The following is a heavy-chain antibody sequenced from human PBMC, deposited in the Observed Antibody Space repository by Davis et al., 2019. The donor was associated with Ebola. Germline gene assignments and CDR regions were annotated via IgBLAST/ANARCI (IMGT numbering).Heavy chain of an antibody. D-gene: IGHD1-26*01. J-gene: IGHJ4*02. Sequence: GESLKISCAASGFTLSSYGMHWVRQAPGKGLEWVAVISYDGSNKYYADSVKGRFTISRDNSKNTLYLQMNSLRAEDTAVYYCAKDWGFGGSYTGYWGQGTLVTVSS. CDR3: AKDWGFGGSYTGY. V-gene: IGHV3-30*18. CDR2: ISYDGSNK. CDR1: GFTLSSYG.